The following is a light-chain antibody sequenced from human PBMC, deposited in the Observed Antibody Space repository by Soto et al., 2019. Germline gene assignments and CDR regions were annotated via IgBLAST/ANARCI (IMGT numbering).Light chain of an antibody. CDR2: DGS. V-gene: IGKV3-11*01. Sequence: EIVLTQSPATLSVSPGERVTLSCRASQNLHSFLNWYQQRPGQAPRPLIYDGSKRPAGVTDRISGDGSGTDYTLTISILEPEDFAVYYCQQRKRWPMTFGQGTRLEI. CDR3: QQRKRWPMT. J-gene: IGKJ5*01. CDR1: QNLHSF.